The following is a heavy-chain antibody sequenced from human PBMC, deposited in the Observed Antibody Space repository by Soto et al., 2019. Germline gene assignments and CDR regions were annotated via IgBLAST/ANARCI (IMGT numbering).Heavy chain of an antibody. D-gene: IGHD3-3*01. CDR1: GVTFSSYG. Sequence: VGSLRLSCAAAGVTFSSYGMHWVRRAPVNGLEWVAFIWYDGSNKYYADSVKGRFTISRDNSKNTLYLQMNSLRAEDTAVYYCAREAWRYDFWSGPRNGMDVWGQGTTVTVS. CDR2: IWYDGSNK. V-gene: IGHV3-33*01. J-gene: IGHJ6*02. CDR3: AREAWRYDFWSGPRNGMDV.